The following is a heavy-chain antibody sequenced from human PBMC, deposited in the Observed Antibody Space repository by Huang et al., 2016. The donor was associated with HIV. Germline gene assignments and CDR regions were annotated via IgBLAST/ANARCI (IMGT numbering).Heavy chain of an antibody. J-gene: IGHJ3*02. CDR1: GVSVSSDSYY. CDR3: ARFPGFDI. Sequence: QVQLQESGPGLVKPSETLSLTCSVSGVSVSSDSYYWSWVRQSPAKGLVWICYIHHSGNTHQNPSLQSRVTISVAMSKNQFSLNLTSVTTADTAVYYCARFPGFDIWGPGTRVTVSS. CDR2: IHHSGNT. V-gene: IGHV4-61*01.